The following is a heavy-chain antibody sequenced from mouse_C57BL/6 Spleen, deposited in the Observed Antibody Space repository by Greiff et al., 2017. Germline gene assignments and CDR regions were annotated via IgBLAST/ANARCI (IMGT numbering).Heavy chain of an antibody. CDR3: AIRYYGSSLYAMDY. CDR1: GYTFTSYW. V-gene: IGHV1-52*01. CDR2: IDPSDSET. Sequence: QVQLQQPGAELVRPGSSVKLSCKASGYTFTSYWMHWVKQRPIQGLEWIGNIDPSDSETHYNQKFKDKATLTVDKSSSTAYMQLSSLTSEDSAVYYCAIRYYGSSLYAMDYWGQGTSVTVSS. D-gene: IGHD1-1*01. J-gene: IGHJ4*01.